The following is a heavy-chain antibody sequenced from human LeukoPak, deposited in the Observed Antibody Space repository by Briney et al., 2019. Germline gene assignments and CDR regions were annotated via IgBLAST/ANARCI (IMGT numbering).Heavy chain of an antibody. Sequence: SETLSVTCAVYGGTFSGYYWSWIRQPPGKWLEWIGEINHSGSTNYNPSLKSRVTISVDTSKNQFSLKLSSVTAADTAVYYCARAFKRYCSGGSCRDYWGQGTLVTVSS. CDR1: GGTFSGYY. CDR3: ARAFKRYCSGGSCRDY. D-gene: IGHD2-15*01. CDR2: INHSGST. V-gene: IGHV4-34*01. J-gene: IGHJ4*02.